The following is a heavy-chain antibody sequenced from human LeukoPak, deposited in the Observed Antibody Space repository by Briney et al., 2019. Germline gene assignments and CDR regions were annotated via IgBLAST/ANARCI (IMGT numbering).Heavy chain of an antibody. D-gene: IGHD6-13*01. Sequence: PSETLSLTCTVSGGSISGSYWSWIRQPPGKGLEWIGYIYNSGSTNYNPSLKSRVAISVDTSKNQFSLKLSSVTAAHTAVYYCARHEAAALSSLDYWGQGTLVTVSS. V-gene: IGHV4-59*08. CDR3: ARHEAAALSSLDY. CDR1: GGSISGSY. J-gene: IGHJ4*02. CDR2: IYNSGST.